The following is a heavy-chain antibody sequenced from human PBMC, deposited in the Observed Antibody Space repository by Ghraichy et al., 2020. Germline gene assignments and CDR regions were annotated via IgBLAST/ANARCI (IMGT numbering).Heavy chain of an antibody. CDR3: ANIAVAGPTDYYYYMDV. D-gene: IGHD6-19*01. Sequence: GGSLRLSCAASGFTFSSYAMSWVRQAPGKGLEWVSAISGSGGSTYYADSVKGRFTISRDNSKNTLYLQMNSLRAEDTAVYYCANIAVAGPTDYYYYMDVWGKGTTVTVAS. CDR1: GFTFSSYA. J-gene: IGHJ6*03. V-gene: IGHV3-23*01. CDR2: ISGSGGST.